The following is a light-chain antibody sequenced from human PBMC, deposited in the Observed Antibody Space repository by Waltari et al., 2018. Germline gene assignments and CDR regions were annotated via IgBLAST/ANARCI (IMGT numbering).Light chain of an antibody. Sequence: DVQPTHSPSTLAAPVADTVPITCRASESVKNNLAWYQHQPGKAPKVLVHKASRLESGVPSRFSGSGYGTEFTLTISSLEPDDFATYYCHQYNTLPLTFGGGTKVEIK. CDR1: ESVKNN. V-gene: IGKV1-5*03. CDR3: HQYNTLPLT. CDR2: KAS. J-gene: IGKJ4*01.